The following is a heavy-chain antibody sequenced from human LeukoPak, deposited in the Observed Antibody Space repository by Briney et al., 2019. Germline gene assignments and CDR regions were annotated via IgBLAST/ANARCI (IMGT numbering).Heavy chain of an antibody. CDR3: AKDGSGPYYSLFDP. CDR1: GFTFSSYA. CDR2: ISYDGSNK. V-gene: IGHV3-30*07. J-gene: IGHJ5*02. D-gene: IGHD2-21*01. Sequence: GGSLRLSCAASGFTFSSYAMHWVRQAPGEGLEWVAVISYDGSNKYYADSVKGRFTISRDNSKNTLYLQMGSLRAEDTAVYYCAKDGSGPYYSLFDPWGQGTLVIVSS.